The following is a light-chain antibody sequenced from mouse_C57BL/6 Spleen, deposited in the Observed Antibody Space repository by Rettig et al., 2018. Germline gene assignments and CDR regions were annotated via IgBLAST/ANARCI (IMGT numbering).Light chain of an antibody. CDR1: SSVSSSY. CDR3: QQWSGYPFT. Sequence: ENVLTQSPAIMAASLGQKVTMTCSASSSVSSSYLHWYQQKSGASHKPLIHRTSNLASGVPARFSGSGSGTSYSLTISSVEAEDDATYYCQQWSGYPFTFGGGTKLEIK. J-gene: IGKJ2*01. CDR2: RTS. V-gene: IGKV4-58*01.